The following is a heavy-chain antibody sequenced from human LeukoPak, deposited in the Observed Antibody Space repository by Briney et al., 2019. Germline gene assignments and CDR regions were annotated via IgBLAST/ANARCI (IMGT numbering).Heavy chain of an antibody. D-gene: IGHD6-13*01. CDR2: IHYSGGIT. CDR1: GGSISSYY. CDR3: ARVVAVATYYFDY. V-gene: IGHV4-59*01. Sequence: SSETLSLTCTVSGGSISSYYWSWIRQPPGKGLEWIGYIHYSGGITYYNPSLKSRVTISVDTSKNQFSLKLTSVTAADTAVYFCARVVAVATYYFDYWGQGTLVTVSS. J-gene: IGHJ4*02.